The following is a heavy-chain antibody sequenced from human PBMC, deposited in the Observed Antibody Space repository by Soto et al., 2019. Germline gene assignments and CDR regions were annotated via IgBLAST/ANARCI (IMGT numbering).Heavy chain of an antibody. CDR1: GGSISSSNW. CDR3: VGSGWARRYYYGMDV. Sequence: PSETLSLTCAVSGGSISSSNWWSWVRQPPGKGLEWIGEIYHSGSTNYNPSLKSRVTISVDKSKNQFSLKLSSVTAADTAVYYCVGSGWARRYYYGMDVWGQGTTVTVSS. J-gene: IGHJ6*02. V-gene: IGHV4-4*02. D-gene: IGHD6-19*01. CDR2: IYHSGST.